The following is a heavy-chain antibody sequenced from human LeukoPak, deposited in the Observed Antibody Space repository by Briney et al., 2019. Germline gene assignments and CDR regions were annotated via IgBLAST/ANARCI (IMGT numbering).Heavy chain of an antibody. D-gene: IGHD5-18*01. CDR3: ASGYSYGIDY. J-gene: IGHJ4*02. V-gene: IGHV1-8*03. CDR2: INPNSGGT. Sequence: GASVKVSCKTSGYTFVNYVISWVRQAPGQGLEWMGWINPNSGGTNYAQKFQGRVTITRNTSISTAYMELSSLRSEDTAVYYCASGYSYGIDYWGQGTLVTVSS. CDR1: GYTFVNYV.